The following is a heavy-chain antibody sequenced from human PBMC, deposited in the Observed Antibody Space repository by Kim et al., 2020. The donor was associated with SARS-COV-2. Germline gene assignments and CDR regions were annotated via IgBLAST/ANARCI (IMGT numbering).Heavy chain of an antibody. V-gene: IGHV3-23*01. D-gene: IGHD3-10*01. Sequence: SVKGRFPIPRENSKNTLYLQMTSLRAEDTAVYYCAKGSYDGSGSEAPFDPWGQGTLVTVSS. CDR3: AKGSYDGSGSEAPFDP. J-gene: IGHJ5*02.